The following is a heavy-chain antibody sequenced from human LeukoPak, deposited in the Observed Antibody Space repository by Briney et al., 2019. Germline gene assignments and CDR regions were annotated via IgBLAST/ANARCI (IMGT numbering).Heavy chain of an antibody. CDR2: IYHSGST. CDR3: ARVSLLGITLDY. J-gene: IGHJ4*02. D-gene: IGHD7-27*01. V-gene: IGHV4-38-2*02. Sequence: SETLSLTCTVSGYSISSGYYWGWIRQSPGKGLEWIGSIYHSGSTYYNPSLKSRVTISVDTSKNQFSLKLSSVTAADTAVYYCARVSLLGITLDYWGQGTLVTVSS. CDR1: GYSISSGYY.